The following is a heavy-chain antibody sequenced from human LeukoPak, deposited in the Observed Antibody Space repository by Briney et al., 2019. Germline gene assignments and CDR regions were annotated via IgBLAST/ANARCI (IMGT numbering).Heavy chain of an antibody. V-gene: IGHV5-51*01. Sequence: GESLKISCEGSGYSFTSYWIAWVRQVPGKGLEWMGIIHPGDSDTTYSPSFQGQVTISADKSISTAYLQWSSLKASDTGIFYCARRFSSGWYYFDYWGQGTLVTVSS. CDR1: GYSFTSYW. D-gene: IGHD6-19*01. CDR3: ARRFSSGWYYFDY. J-gene: IGHJ4*02. CDR2: IHPGDSDT.